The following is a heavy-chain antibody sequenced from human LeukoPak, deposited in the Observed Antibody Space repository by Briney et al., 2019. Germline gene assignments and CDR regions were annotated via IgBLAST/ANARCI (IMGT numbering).Heavy chain of an antibody. Sequence: GASVKVSCKASGYTFTGYGIGWVRQAPGQGPEWMGWISAYNGNTKYAQKLQRRVTMTTDTSTSTAYMELRSLRSDATAVYYCARGIRSYGDSGLPFAYWGQGNLVT. V-gene: IGHV1-18*01. CDR2: ISAYNGNT. D-gene: IGHD4-17*01. J-gene: IGHJ4*02. CDR3: ARGIRSYGDSGLPFAY. CDR1: GYTFTGYG.